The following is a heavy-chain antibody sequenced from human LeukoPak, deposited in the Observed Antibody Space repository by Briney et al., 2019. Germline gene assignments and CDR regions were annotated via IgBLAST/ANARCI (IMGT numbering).Heavy chain of an antibody. CDR2: IYNSGST. Sequence: KSSETLSLTCTVSGGSISSSGYYWAWIRQPPGKGLEWIGSIYNSGSTYYNPSLKSRVTISVDTSKNQFSLKLSSVTAGDTAVYYCARQGSGWHYYYFDYWGQGTLVTVSS. CDR1: GGSISSSGYY. J-gene: IGHJ4*02. D-gene: IGHD6-19*01. V-gene: IGHV4-39*01. CDR3: ARQGSGWHYYYFDY.